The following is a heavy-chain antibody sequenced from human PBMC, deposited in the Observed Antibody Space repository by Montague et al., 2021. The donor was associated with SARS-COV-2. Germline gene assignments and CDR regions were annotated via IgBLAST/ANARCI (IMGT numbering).Heavy chain of an antibody. J-gene: IGHJ4*02. CDR2: VSFSGDT. Sequence: SETLSLTCSVSGGSISTYYWSWIRQPPGKGLEWIGYVSFSGDTIYNPSLKGRVTISVDTSKHQFSLGLSSVTAADTAVYYCARDRPYDSSGYPFPQYFFDYWGQGALVIVSS. D-gene: IGHD3-22*01. CDR3: ARDRPYDSSGYPFPQYFFDY. V-gene: IGHV4-59*13. CDR1: GGSISTYY.